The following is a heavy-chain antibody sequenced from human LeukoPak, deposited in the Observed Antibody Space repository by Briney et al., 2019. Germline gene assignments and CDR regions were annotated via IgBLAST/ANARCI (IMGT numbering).Heavy chain of an antibody. Sequence: GGSLRLSCAASGXTFSSYEMNWIRQAPGKGLEWVSYISSSGSTIYYADSVKGRFTISRDNAKNSLYLQMNSLRAEDTAVYYCVQESSSLLRSYFDYWGQGTLVTVSS. CDR3: VQESSSLLRSYFDY. J-gene: IGHJ4*02. D-gene: IGHD2-15*01. V-gene: IGHV3-48*03. CDR2: ISSSGSTI. CDR1: GXTFSSYE.